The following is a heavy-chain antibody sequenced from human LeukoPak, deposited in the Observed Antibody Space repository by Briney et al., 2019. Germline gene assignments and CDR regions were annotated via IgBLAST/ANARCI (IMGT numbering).Heavy chain of an antibody. CDR3: AKDPPPYGDFDY. J-gene: IGHJ4*02. D-gene: IGHD4-17*01. CDR2: IYSGGST. V-gene: IGHV3-66*01. Sequence: GGSLRLSCAASGFTVSSNYMSWVRQAPGKGLEWVSVIYSGGSTYYADSVKGRFTISRDNSKNTLYLQMNSLRAEDTAVYYCAKDPPPYGDFDYWGQGTLVTVSS. CDR1: GFTVSSNY.